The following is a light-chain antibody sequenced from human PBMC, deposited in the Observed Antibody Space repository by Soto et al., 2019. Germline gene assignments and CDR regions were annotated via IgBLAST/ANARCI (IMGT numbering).Light chain of an antibody. V-gene: IGKV3-15*01. CDR1: QSVSSN. J-gene: IGKJ2*01. CDR3: QQYNNWPPVT. CDR2: GAS. Sequence: ETVMTQSPANLSVSPGERATLSCRASQSVSSNLAWYQQKPGQALRLLIYGASTRATGIPARFSGSGSGTEFTLTISSLQSEDFAIYYCQQYNNWPPVTFRQGTKLEVK.